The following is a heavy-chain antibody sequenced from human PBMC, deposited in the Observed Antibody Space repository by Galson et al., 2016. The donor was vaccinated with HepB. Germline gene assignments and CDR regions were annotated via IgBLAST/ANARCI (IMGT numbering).Heavy chain of an antibody. CDR1: GSSFTTYW. D-gene: IGHD2-21*01. CDR3: ARMDSIGWHH. J-gene: IGHJ5*02. Sequence: QSGAEVKKPGESLKISCQGSGSSFTTYWIGWVRQMPGKGLEWMGNIYPGDSDARYSPSFQGQVTMSTDASLSSAYLQWSSLKASDTGIYYCARMDSIGWHHWGQGTLVTVSS. CDR2: IYPGDSDA. V-gene: IGHV5-51*01.